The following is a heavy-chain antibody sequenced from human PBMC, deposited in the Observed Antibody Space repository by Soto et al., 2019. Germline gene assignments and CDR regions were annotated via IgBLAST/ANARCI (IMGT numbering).Heavy chain of an antibody. V-gene: IGHV1-69*01. D-gene: IGHD6-6*01. J-gene: IGHJ5*02. CDR3: ARVIAARPGRGPNWFDP. Sequence: QVQLVQSGAAVKKPGSSVKVSCKASGGTFSSYAISWVRQAPGQGLEWMGGIIPIFGTANYAQKFQGRVTITADESPSTAYIELSSLSSEDTAVYYCARVIAARPGRGPNWFDPWGQGTLVTVSS. CDR1: GGTFSSYA. CDR2: IIPIFGTA.